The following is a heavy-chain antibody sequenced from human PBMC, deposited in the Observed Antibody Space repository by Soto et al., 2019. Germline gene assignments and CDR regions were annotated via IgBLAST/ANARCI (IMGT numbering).Heavy chain of an antibody. CDR3: ARIGRPYYYDSSGYYRYFDD. J-gene: IGHJ4*02. D-gene: IGHD3-22*01. V-gene: IGHV2-26*01. Sequence: QVTLKESGPVLVKPTETLTLTCTVSGFSLSNARMGVSWIRQPPGKALEWLAHIFSNDEKSYSTSLKSRLTISKDTSKSQVVLTMTNMDPVDTATYYCARIGRPYYYDSSGYYRYFDDWGQGTLVTVSS. CDR2: IFSNDEK. CDR1: GFSLSNARMG.